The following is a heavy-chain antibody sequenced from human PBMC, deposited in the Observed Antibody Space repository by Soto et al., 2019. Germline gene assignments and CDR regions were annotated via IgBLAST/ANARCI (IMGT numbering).Heavy chain of an antibody. V-gene: IGHV4-34*01. CDR3: ARSRVVTATFYYYYAMDV. Sequence: PSETLSLTCAVYGGSFSGYYWRWIRQPPGKGQEWIGEINHSGSTNYNPSLKSRVTISVDTSKNQFSLNLSSVTAADTAVYYCARSRVVTATFYYYYAMDVWGQGTTVTVSS. CDR2: INHSGST. J-gene: IGHJ6*02. CDR1: GGSFSGYY. D-gene: IGHD2-21*02.